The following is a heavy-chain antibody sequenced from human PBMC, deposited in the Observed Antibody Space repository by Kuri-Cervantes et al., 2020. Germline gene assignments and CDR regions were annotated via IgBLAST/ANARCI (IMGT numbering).Heavy chain of an antibody. D-gene: IGHD1-1*01. V-gene: IGHV1-18*01. J-gene: IGHJ4*02. CDR1: GYTFTSYG. Sequence: ASVKVSCKASGYTFTSYGISWVRQAPGQGLEWMGWISAYNGNTNYAQKFQGRVTITADESTSTAYMELSSLRSEDTAVYYCARVQSFQNDYFDYWGQGTLVTVSS. CDR3: ARVQSFQNDYFDY. CDR2: ISAYNGNT.